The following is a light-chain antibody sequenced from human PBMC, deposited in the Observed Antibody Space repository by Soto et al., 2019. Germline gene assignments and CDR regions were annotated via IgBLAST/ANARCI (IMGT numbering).Light chain of an antibody. V-gene: IGKV1-5*03. CDR3: LQHKSYPLT. Sequence: DIQMTQSPSTLSGSVGDRVTITWRASQTISSWLAWYQQKPGKAPKLLIYKASTLKSGVPSRFSGSGSGTEFTLTISSLQPEDFATYYCLQHKSYPLTFGQGTRLEI. CDR2: KAS. CDR1: QTISSW. J-gene: IGKJ5*01.